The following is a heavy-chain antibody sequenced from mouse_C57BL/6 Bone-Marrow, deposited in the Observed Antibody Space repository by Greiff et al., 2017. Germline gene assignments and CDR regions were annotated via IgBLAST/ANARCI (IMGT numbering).Heavy chain of an antibody. D-gene: IGHD1-2*01. J-gene: IGHJ2*01. V-gene: IGHV1-7*01. CDR2: INPSSGYT. Sequence: VKLMESGAELAKPGASVKLSCKASGYTFTSYWMHWVKQRPGQGLEWIGYINPSSGYTKYNQKFKDKATLTADKSSSPAYMQLGRLTYEDCAVYYCARLSLRRGNWGQGTTLTVSS. CDR3: ARLSLRRGN. CDR1: GYTFTSYW.